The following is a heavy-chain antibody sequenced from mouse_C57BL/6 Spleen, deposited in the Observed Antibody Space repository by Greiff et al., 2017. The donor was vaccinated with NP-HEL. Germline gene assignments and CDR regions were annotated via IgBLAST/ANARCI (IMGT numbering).Heavy chain of an antibody. V-gene: IGHV5-4*01. J-gene: IGHJ4*01. CDR2: ISDGGSYT. D-gene: IGHD2-4*01. Sequence: EVQVVEYGGGLVKPGGSLKLSCAASGFTFSSYAMSWVRQTPEKRLEWVATISDGGSYTYYPDNVKGRFTISRDNAKNNLYLQMSHLKSEDTAMYYCARYYDYDYYAMDYWGQGTSVTVSS. CDR1: GFTFSSYA. CDR3: ARYYDYDYYAMDY.